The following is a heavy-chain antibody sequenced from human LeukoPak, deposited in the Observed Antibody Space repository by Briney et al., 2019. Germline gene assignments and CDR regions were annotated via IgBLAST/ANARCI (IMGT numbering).Heavy chain of an antibody. CDR1: GFTLSGYW. CDR3: ARDGDQYCGGDCYPLG. V-gene: IGHV3-7*01. D-gene: IGHD2-21*02. J-gene: IGHJ4*02. CDR2: IKQDGSEK. Sequence: GGSLRLSCAASGFTLSGYWMSWVRQAPGKGPEWVANIKQDGSEKYYVDSVKGRFTISRDNAKNSLYLQMNSLRVEDTAVYYCARDGDQYCGGDCYPLGWGQGTLVTVSS.